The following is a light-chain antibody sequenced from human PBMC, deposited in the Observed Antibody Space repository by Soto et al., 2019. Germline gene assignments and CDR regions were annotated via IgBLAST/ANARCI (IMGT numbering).Light chain of an antibody. J-gene: IGKJ2*01. Sequence: EIVLTQSPGTLSLSPGERATLSCRASQSVTSSYLAWYQQKPGQAPRLLIYGASSRATGIPDRFSGSGAGKDFTLTIHILKPEDFAVYYCQQYGSSPRTFGQGTKLEIK. CDR2: GAS. CDR3: QQYGSSPRT. CDR1: QSVTSSY. V-gene: IGKV3-20*01.